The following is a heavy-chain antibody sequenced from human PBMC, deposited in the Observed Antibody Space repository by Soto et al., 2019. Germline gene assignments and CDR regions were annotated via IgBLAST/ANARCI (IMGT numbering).Heavy chain of an antibody. CDR1: GGSISSGGYS. CDR2: IYHSGSS. CDR3: ARNIPFDY. D-gene: IGHD2-21*01. J-gene: IGHJ4*01. V-gene: IGHV4-30-2*01. Sequence: SETLSLTCAVSGGSISSGGYSWSWIRQPPGKGLEWIGYIYHSGSSYYNPSLKSRVTISVDRSKNQFSLKLSSVTAADTAVYYCARNIPFDYWGQGTLVTVSS.